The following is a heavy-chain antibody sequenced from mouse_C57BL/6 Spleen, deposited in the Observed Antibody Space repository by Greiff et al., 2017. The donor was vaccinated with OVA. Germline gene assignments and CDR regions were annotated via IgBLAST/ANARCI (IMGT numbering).Heavy chain of an antibody. CDR1: GFTFSDYG. CDR2: ISRGSSTI. Sequence: EVHLVESGGGLVRPGRSLKLSCAASGFTFSDYGMHWVRQAPEKGLEWVAYISRGSSTIYYPDTVKGRFPISSDNAKNTMFLQITSPRSEDTDMYYCASEGGPRYDMEGRGKGISVT. CDR3: ASEGGPRYDMEG. V-gene: IGHV5-17*01. J-gene: IGHJ4*01.